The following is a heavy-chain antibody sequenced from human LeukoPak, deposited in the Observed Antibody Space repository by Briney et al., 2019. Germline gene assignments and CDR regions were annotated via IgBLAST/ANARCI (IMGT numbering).Heavy chain of an antibody. J-gene: IGHJ1*01. CDR1: GFTFSDYY. V-gene: IGHV3-11*04. CDR2: ISSSGSTI. CDR3: ARGTIFGVVIAEYFQH. D-gene: IGHD3-3*01. Sequence: GGSLRLSCAASGFTFSDYYMSWIRQAPGKGLEWVSYISSSGSTIYYADSVKGRFTISRDNAKDSLYLQMNSLRAEDTAVYYCARGTIFGVVIAEYFQHWGQGTLVTVSS.